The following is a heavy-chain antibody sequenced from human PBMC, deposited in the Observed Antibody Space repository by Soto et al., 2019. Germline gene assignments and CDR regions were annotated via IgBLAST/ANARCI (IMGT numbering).Heavy chain of an antibody. CDR1: GYSFTSYW. V-gene: IGHV5-51*01. CDR3: ERLRWGYCSSTSCYYYYGMDV. CDR2: IYPGDSDT. J-gene: IGHJ6*02. Sequence: PGESLKISCKGSGYSFTSYWIGWVRQMPGKGLEWMGIIYPGDSDTRYSPSFQGQVTISADKSISTAYLQWSSLKASDTAMYYCERLRWGYCSSTSCYYYYGMDVWGQGTTVTVSS. D-gene: IGHD2-2*01.